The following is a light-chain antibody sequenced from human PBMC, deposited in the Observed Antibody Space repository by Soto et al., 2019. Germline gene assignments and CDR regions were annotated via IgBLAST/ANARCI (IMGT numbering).Light chain of an antibody. CDR2: KAS. CDR3: QQYNSYS. V-gene: IGKV1-5*03. CDR1: QSISSW. Sequence: DIQMTQSPSTLSASVVYRVTITCRASQSISSWLAWYQQKPGKAPKLLIYKASSLESGVPSRFSGSGSGTEFTLTISSLQPDDFATYYCQQYNSYSFGQGTKVDIK. J-gene: IGKJ1*01.